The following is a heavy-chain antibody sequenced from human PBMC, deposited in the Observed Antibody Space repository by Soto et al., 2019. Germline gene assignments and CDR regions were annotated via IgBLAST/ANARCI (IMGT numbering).Heavy chain of an antibody. V-gene: IGHV3-21*01. CDR1: GFVFRNFD. D-gene: IGHD1-1*01. CDR3: ASATTVAGSAQGY. Sequence: GGSLRLSCAASGFVFRNFDMNLVRQSPGKGLEWVSSISSSSSYIYYADSVKGRFSISRENAKKSLYLQMNSLRPEDTAVYYCASATTVAGSAQGYWGKGRVITVSS. J-gene: IGHJ4*02. CDR2: ISSSSSYI.